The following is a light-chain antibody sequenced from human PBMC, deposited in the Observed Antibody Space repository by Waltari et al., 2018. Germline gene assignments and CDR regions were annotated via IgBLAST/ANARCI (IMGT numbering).Light chain of an antibody. J-gene: IGKJ2*01. CDR2: DAS. CDR3: QQYNNLQT. Sequence: EIVMTQSPAALSVSPGERAPLSCRASQSVTSNLAVYQKKRGHSPRLLIYDASIRATGIPARFSGRGSGTEFTLTISSLQSEDFAVYYCQQYNNLQTFGQGTKLELK. V-gene: IGKV3D-15*01. CDR1: QSVTSN.